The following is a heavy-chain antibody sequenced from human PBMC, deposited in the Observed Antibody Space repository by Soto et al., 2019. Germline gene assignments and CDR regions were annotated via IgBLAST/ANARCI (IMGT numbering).Heavy chain of an antibody. D-gene: IGHD3-10*01. Sequence: PSETLSLTCTVSGGSVSSGSYYWSWIRQPPGKGLEWIGYIYYSGSTNYNPSLKSRVTISVDTSKNQFSLKLSSVTAADTAVYYCARDRRRGGLWFGEFNPQYYYGMDVWGQGTTVTVSS. J-gene: IGHJ6*02. V-gene: IGHV4-61*01. CDR3: ARDRRRGGLWFGEFNPQYYYGMDV. CDR2: IYYSGST. CDR1: GGSVSSGSYY.